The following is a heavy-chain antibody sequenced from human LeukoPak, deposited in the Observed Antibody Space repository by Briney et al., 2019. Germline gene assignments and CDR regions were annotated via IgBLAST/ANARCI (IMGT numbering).Heavy chain of an antibody. CDR1: GFTFSTCG. CDR3: VKDFHSSWTFDY. V-gene: IGHV3-30*02. CDR2: INDGGNRK. Sequence: QPGGSLRLSCAASGFTFSTCGMHWVRQAPGKGLEWVAFINDGGNRKDYTDSVQGRLTISRDTSKNILYLQMNSLRVEDTAVYYCVKDFHSSWTFDYWGQGTLVTVSS. D-gene: IGHD6-13*01. J-gene: IGHJ4*02.